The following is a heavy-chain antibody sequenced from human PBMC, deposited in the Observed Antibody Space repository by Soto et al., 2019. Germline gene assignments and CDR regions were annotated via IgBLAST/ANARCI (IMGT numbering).Heavy chain of an antibody. CDR2: ISWNSNTI. J-gene: IGHJ4*02. CDR1: GFTVDNYA. CDR3: AKDTGPN. V-gene: IGHV3-9*01. Sequence: EVQLVESGGGLVQPGRSLRLSCAASGFTVDNYAMHWVRQAPGKGLEWASGISWNSNTIAYADSVKGRFTISRDNAKNSLYLQMNSLRAEDTAFYYCAKDTGPNWGQGTLVTVSS.